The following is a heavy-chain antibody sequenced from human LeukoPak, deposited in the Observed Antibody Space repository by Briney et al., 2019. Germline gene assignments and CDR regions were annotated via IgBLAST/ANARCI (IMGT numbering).Heavy chain of an antibody. Sequence: SETLSLTCTVSGGSISSSSYYWGWIRQPPGKGLEWIGSIYYSGSTYYNPSLKSRVTISVDTSKNQFSLKLSSVTAADTAVYYCARLTRYCSSTSCYDWGQGTLVTVSS. CDR2: IYYSGST. J-gene: IGHJ4*02. CDR1: GGSISSSSYY. V-gene: IGHV4-39*01. D-gene: IGHD2-2*01. CDR3: ARLTRYCSSTSCYD.